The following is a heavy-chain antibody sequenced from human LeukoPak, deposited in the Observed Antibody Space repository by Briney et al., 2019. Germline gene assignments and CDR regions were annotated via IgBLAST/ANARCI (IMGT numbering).Heavy chain of an antibody. CDR3: ARVAYDILTGYPYDAFDI. D-gene: IGHD3-9*01. CDR1: GFTFSSYS. V-gene: IGHV3-48*01. J-gene: IGHJ3*02. Sequence: GGSLRLSCAASGFTFSSYSMNWVRQAPGKGLEWVSYISSSSSTIYYADSVKGRFTISRDNAKNSLYLQMNSLRAEDTAVYYCARVAYDILTGYPYDAFDIWGQGTMVTVSS. CDR2: ISSSSSTI.